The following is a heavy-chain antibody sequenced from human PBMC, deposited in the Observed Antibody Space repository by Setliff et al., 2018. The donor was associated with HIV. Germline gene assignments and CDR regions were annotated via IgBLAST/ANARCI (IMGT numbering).Heavy chain of an antibody. J-gene: IGHJ2*01. CDR2: ISRSSSLV. Sequence: GGSLRLSCVASGFTFSPYTMHWFRQAPGRGLEWVSYISRSSSLVYQADSVKGRFTISRDNAKNLLYLQMNSLRAEDTAVYYCAREEVVVAAHSYWYFDLWGRGTLVTVSS. D-gene: IGHD2-15*01. V-gene: IGHV3-21*05. CDR3: AREEVVVAAHSYWYFDL. CDR1: GFTFSPYT.